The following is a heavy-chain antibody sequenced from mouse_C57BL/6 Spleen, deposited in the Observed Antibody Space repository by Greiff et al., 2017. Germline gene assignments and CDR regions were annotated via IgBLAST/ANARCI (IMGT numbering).Heavy chain of an antibody. V-gene: IGHV1-53*01. CDR1: GYTFTSYW. CDR2: INPSNGGT. CDR3: AKEEDVHGYDGMNFDY. Sequence: QVQLQQPGTELVKPGASVKLSCKASGYTFTSYWMHWVKQRPGQGLEWIGNINPSNGGTIYNEKFKSKATLTVDKSSSTAYMQLSSLTSEDSAVYYCAKEEDVHGYDGMNFDYWGQGTTLTVSS. J-gene: IGHJ2*01. D-gene: IGHD2-2*01.